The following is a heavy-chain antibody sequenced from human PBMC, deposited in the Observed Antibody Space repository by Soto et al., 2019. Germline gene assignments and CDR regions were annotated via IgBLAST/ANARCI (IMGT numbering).Heavy chain of an antibody. J-gene: IGHJ5*02. V-gene: IGHV4-39*01. CDR3: ATRQGGSYNWFDP. CDR1: GGSISRSSYP. CDR2: LYYSGNT. Sequence: LSLTCTVSGGSISRSSYPWAWIRQPPGKGLEWIGTLYYSGNTYYNPSLKSRVTISVDTSKNQFSLKLSSVTAADTAVYYCATRQGGSYNWFDPWGQGTLVTVSS. D-gene: IGHD2-15*01.